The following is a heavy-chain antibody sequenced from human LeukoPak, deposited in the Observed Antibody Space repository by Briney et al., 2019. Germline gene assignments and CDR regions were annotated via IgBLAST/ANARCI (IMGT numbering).Heavy chain of an antibody. CDR3: ARSSHKDLYFDY. Sequence: SETLSLTCTVSGGSISSSSYYWGWIRQPPGKGLEWIGYIYHSGSTYYNPSLKSRVTISVDRSKNQFSLKLSSVTAADTAVYYCARSSHKDLYFDYWDQGTLVTVSS. V-gene: IGHV4-30-2*01. CDR1: GGSISSSSYY. CDR2: IYHSGST. J-gene: IGHJ4*02.